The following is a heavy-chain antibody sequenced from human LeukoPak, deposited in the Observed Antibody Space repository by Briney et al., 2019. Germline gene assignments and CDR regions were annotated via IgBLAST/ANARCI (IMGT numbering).Heavy chain of an antibody. D-gene: IGHD2-21*02. CDR3: VKALAYCGGDCYPTLFDY. CDR1: GFIVSNNY. V-gene: IGHV3-64D*06. Sequence: GGSLRLSCAASGFIVSNNYMSWVRQAPGKGLEYVSAISSNGGSTYYADSVKGRFTISRDNSKNTLYLQMSSLRAEDTAVYYCVKALAYCGGDCYPTLFDYWGQGTLVTVSS. CDR2: ISSNGGST. J-gene: IGHJ4*02.